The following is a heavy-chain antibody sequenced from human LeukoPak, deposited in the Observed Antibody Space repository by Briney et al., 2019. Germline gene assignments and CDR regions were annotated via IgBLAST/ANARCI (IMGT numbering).Heavy chain of an antibody. J-gene: IGHJ4*02. D-gene: IGHD2-8*01. CDR1: GFTFSSYA. V-gene: IGHV3-30-3*01. Sequence: GGSLRLSCAASGFTFSSYAMHWVRQAPGKGLEWVAVISYDGSNKYYADSVKGRFTISRDNSKNTLYLQMNSLSAEDTAVYYCASPSETIMVYGNFDYWGQGTLVTVSS. CDR2: ISYDGSNK. CDR3: ASPSETIMVYGNFDY.